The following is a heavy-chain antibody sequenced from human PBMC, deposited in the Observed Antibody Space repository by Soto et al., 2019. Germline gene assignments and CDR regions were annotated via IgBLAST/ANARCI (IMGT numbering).Heavy chain of an antibody. D-gene: IGHD1-1*01. V-gene: IGHV4-39*01. J-gene: IGHJ4*02. CDR1: GGSISSSSYY. CDR2: IYYSGST. Sequence: SETLSLTCTVSGGSISSSSYYWGWIRQPPGKGLEWIGSIYYSGSTYYNPSLKSRVTISVDTSKNQFSLKLSSVTAADTAVYYCARSEGQNWHYFDYWGQGTLVTVSS. CDR3: ARSEGQNWHYFDY.